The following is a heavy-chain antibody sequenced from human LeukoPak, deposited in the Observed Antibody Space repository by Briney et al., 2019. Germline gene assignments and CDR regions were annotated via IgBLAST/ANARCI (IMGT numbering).Heavy chain of an antibody. CDR1: GFTFSTYA. CDR2: ISGSGGST. D-gene: IGHD2-15*01. Sequence: GGSLRLSCAASGFTFSTYAMSWVRQAPGKGLEWVSAISGSGGSTYYADSVKGRFTISRDNSKNTLYLQMNSLRAEDTAVYYCAKDRRCSGGSCKPDNWFDPWGQGTVVTVSS. V-gene: IGHV3-23*01. J-gene: IGHJ5*02. CDR3: AKDRRCSGGSCKPDNWFDP.